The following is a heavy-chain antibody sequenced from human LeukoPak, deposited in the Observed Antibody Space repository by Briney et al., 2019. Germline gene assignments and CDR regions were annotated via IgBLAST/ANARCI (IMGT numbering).Heavy chain of an antibody. CDR1: GYTFTSYG. J-gene: IGHJ4*02. CDR3: AISYDSSGYYTFDY. CDR2: ISAYNGNT. V-gene: IGHV1-18*01. D-gene: IGHD3-22*01. Sequence: ASVKVSCKASGYTFTSYGISWVRQAPGQGLEWMGWISAYNGNTNYSQKLQGRVTMTTDTSTSTPYMEQRSLRSDDTAVYYCAISYDSSGYYTFDYWGQGALVTVSS.